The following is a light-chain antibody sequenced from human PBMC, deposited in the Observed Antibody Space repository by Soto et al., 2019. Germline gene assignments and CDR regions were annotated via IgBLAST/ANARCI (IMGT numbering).Light chain of an antibody. V-gene: IGLV1-47*01. J-gene: IGLJ2*01. CDR3: AAWDDSLSGVV. CDR2: RNN. CDR1: SSNIGNNY. Sequence: QSVLTQPPSASGTPGQRVTISCSGSSSNIGNNYVHWYQQLPGTAPKLLIYRNNQRPSGVPDRVSGSKSGTSASLAISGLRSEDEADYYGAAWDDSLSGVVFGGGTQLTVL.